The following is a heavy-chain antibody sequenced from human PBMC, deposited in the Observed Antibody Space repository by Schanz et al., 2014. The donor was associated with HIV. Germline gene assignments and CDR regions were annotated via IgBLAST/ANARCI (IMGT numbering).Heavy chain of an antibody. D-gene: IGHD3-16*02. CDR2: LSGSGDRT. J-gene: IGHJ5*01. CDR1: GFSFLRYE. V-gene: IGHV3-23*01. CDR3: AKDGSPPWGTYRNNWFDS. Sequence: EVQLLESGGGLVQPVGSLRISCVASGFSFLRYEMSWVRQAPGKGLEWLSTLSGSGDRTYYADSVKGRFTISRDNSKNTLYLQMNSLRAEDAAVYYCAKDGSPPWGTYRNNWFDSWGLGTLVTVSS.